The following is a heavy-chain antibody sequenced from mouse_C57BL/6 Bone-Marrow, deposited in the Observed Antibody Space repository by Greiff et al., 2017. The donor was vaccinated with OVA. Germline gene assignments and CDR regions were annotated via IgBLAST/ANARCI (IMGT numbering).Heavy chain of an antibody. V-gene: IGHV5-4*01. CDR3: ARKYDYGIYAMDY. D-gene: IGHD2-4*01. CDR1: GFTFSSYA. J-gene: IGHJ4*01. Sequence: EVQRVESGGGLVKPGGSLKLSCAASGFTFSSYAMSWVRQTPEKRLEWVATISDGGSYTYYPDNVKGRFTISRDNAKNNLYLQMSHLKSEDTAMYYCARKYDYGIYAMDYWGQGTSVTVSS. CDR2: ISDGGSYT.